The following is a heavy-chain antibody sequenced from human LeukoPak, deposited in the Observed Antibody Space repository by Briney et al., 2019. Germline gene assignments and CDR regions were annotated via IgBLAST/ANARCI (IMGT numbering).Heavy chain of an antibody. CDR3: ARDSGRWLQFGYFDY. CDR1: GFTFSSYA. CDR2: ISYDGSNK. Sequence: GRSLRLSCAASGFTFSSYAMHWVRQAPGKGLEWVAVISYDGSNKYYADSVKGRFTISRDNSKNTLYLQMNSLRAEDTAVYYCARDSGRWLQFGYFDYWGQGTLVTVSS. J-gene: IGHJ4*02. V-gene: IGHV3-30*04. D-gene: IGHD5-24*01.